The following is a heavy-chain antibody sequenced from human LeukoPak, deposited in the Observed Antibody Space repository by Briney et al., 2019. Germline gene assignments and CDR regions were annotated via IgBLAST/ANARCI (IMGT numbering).Heavy chain of an antibody. Sequence: PSETLSLTCTVADDSISSYYWTWIRQSPGKGVEWLAYMFFSGATTYNPSLRSRVTVLVDTSKNQFSLKLSSVTAADTAVYYCARLPYYYDSHGFRDYHYYMDVWGKGTTVTVSS. CDR2: MFFSGAT. CDR3: ARLPYYYDSHGFRDYHYYMDV. CDR1: DDSISSYY. D-gene: IGHD3-22*01. V-gene: IGHV4-59*08. J-gene: IGHJ6*03.